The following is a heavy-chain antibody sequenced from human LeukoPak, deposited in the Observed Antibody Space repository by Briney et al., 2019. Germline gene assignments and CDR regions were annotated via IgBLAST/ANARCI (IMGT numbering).Heavy chain of an antibody. CDR2: MNPNSGNT. CDR1: GYTFTSYD. V-gene: IGHV1-8*01. D-gene: IGHD3-10*01. J-gene: IGHJ5*02. Sequence: ASVNVSCKASGYTFTSYDINWVRQATGHGLEWMGWMNPNSGNTGYAQKFQGRVPMTRNTYKRTAYMKLSSLRSEDTAVYFCARERRGFRFDPWGQGTLVTVSS. CDR3: ARERRGFRFDP.